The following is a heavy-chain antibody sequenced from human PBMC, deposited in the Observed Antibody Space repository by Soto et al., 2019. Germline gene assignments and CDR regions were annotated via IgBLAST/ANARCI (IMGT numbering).Heavy chain of an antibody. CDR1: GFTFSSYS. CDR3: ARDRIVVVPAAAAQNWFDP. V-gene: IGHV3-21*01. CDR2: ISSSSSYI. J-gene: IGHJ5*02. Sequence: EVQLVESGGGLVKPGGSLRLSCAASGFTFSSYSMNWVRQAPGKGLEWVSSISSSSSYIYYADSVKGRFTISRDNAKNSLYLQMNSLRADDTAVYYCARDRIVVVPAAAAQNWFDPWGQGTLVTVSS. D-gene: IGHD2-2*01.